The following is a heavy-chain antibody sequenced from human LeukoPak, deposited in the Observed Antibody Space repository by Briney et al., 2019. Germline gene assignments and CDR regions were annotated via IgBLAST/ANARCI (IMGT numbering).Heavy chain of an antibody. CDR1: GGSFSGYY. J-gene: IGHJ4*02. D-gene: IGHD6-13*01. CDR2: IDHSGST. V-gene: IGHV4-34*01. Sequence: SETLSLTCAVYGGSFSGYYWSWIRQPPGKGLEWIGEIDHSGSTNYNPSLKSRVTISVDTSKNQFSLKLSSVTAADTAVYYCAGGIAAPPGPYYFDYWGQGTLVTVSS. CDR3: AGGIAAPPGPYYFDY.